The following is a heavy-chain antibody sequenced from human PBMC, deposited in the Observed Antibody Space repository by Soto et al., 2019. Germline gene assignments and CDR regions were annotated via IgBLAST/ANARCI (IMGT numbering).Heavy chain of an antibody. Sequence: SETLSLTCTVSGGSISSSSYYWGWIRQPPGKGLEWIGSIYYSGSTYYNPSLKSRVTISVDTSKNQFSLKLSSVTAADTAVYYCARQGIDFWCGYGSWFDPWGQGTLVT. CDR2: IYYSGST. J-gene: IGHJ5*02. V-gene: IGHV4-39*01. D-gene: IGHD3-3*01. CDR3: ARQGIDFWCGYGSWFDP. CDR1: GGSISSSSYY.